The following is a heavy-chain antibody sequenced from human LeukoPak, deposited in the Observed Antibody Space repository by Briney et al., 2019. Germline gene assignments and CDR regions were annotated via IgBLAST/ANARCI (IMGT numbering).Heavy chain of an antibody. CDR1: GSTFSIFP. Sequence: PGRSLRLSCEASGSTFSIFPMHWVRQAPGKGLEWVALISSGSEKYYADSVKGRFTISRDNSKNMLYLQMNSLRADDTAVYYCARDLELSAVYYFDSWGQGTLVIVSS. D-gene: IGHD3-3*01. CDR2: ISSGSEK. V-gene: IGHV3-30*04. J-gene: IGHJ4*02. CDR3: ARDLELSAVYYFDS.